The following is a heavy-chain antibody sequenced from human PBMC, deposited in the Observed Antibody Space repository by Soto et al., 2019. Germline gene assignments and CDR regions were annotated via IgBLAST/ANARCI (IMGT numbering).Heavy chain of an antibody. CDR3: AKDLHDYGDYYFDY. Sequence: TGGSLRLSCAASGFTFSSYAMSWVRQAPGKGLEWVSAISGSGGSTYYADSVKGRFTISRDTTKNTLDLQMNSLRSEDTAVYYCAKDLHDYGDYYFDYWGQGTLVTASS. D-gene: IGHD4-17*01. CDR1: GFTFSSYA. V-gene: IGHV3-23*01. J-gene: IGHJ4*02. CDR2: ISGSGGST.